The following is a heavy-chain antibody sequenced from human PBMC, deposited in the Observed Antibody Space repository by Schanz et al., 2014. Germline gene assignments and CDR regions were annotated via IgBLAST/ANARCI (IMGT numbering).Heavy chain of an antibody. CDR3: ARETTIMTGGAFDD. CDR2: ISAFDDKT. J-gene: IGHJ3*01. Sequence: QVQLVQSGAEVMKPGVSVKVSCKASGYTFTTYYIHWVRQAPGQGPEWMGWISAFDDKTDYAQNFQGRLIMTADTSTTTVYMKLRGLRSDDTAMYYCARETTIMTGGAFDDWGQGTMVTVSS. CDR1: GYTFTTYY. V-gene: IGHV1-18*04. D-gene: IGHD3-9*01.